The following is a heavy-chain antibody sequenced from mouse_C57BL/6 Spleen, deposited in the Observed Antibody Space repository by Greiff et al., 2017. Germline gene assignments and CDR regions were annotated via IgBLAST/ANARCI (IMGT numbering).Heavy chain of an antibody. Sequence: QVQLQQSGPELVKPGASVKISCKASGYAFSSSWMNWVKQRPGKGLEWIGRIYPGDGDTNYNGKFKGKATLTADKSSSTAYMQLSSLTSEDSAVYFCARCPNWVYFDYWGQGTTLTVSS. V-gene: IGHV1-82*01. CDR2: IYPGDGDT. CDR1: GYAFSSSW. J-gene: IGHJ2*01. D-gene: IGHD4-1*01. CDR3: ARCPNWVYFDY.